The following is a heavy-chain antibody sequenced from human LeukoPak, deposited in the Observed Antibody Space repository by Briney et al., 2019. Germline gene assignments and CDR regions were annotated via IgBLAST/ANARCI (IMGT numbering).Heavy chain of an antibody. CDR1: GCTFTSYA. D-gene: IGHD5-24*01. CDR2: IIPIFGTA. Sequence: SVKVSCKASGCTFTSYAISWVRQAPGQGLEWMGGIIPIFGTADYAQKFQGRVTITADKSTSTAYMELSSLRSEDTAVYYCARDNYPGAFDIWGQGTMVTVSS. J-gene: IGHJ3*02. CDR3: ARDNYPGAFDI. V-gene: IGHV1-69*06.